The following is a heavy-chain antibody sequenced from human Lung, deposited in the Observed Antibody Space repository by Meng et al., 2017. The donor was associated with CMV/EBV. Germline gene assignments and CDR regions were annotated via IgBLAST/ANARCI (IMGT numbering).Heavy chain of an antibody. V-gene: IGHV1-46*01. Sequence: ASVXVSCKASGYTFTNYYMHWVRQAPGQGLEWMGIINPSGGSTNYAQKFQGRVTMTRDTSTSTVYMELSSLRSEDTAMYYCARAPWAYCTKASCYGFDPWGQGXQVTVSS. D-gene: IGHD2-8*01. CDR1: GYTFTNYY. CDR3: ARAPWAYCTKASCYGFDP. J-gene: IGHJ5*02. CDR2: INPSGGST.